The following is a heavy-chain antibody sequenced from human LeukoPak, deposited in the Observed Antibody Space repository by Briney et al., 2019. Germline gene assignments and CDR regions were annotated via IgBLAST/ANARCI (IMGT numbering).Heavy chain of an antibody. CDR3: ARDEYSSPGAAFDI. D-gene: IGHD6-13*01. CDR2: ISVYNGNT. Sequence: ASVKVSCKASGYTFSGYGISWVRQAPGQGLEWMGWISVYNGNTNYAQKLQGRVTMTTDTSTSTAYMELRSLRSDDTAVYYCARDEYSSPGAAFDIWGHGTMVTVSS. CDR1: GYTFSGYG. V-gene: IGHV1-18*01. J-gene: IGHJ3*02.